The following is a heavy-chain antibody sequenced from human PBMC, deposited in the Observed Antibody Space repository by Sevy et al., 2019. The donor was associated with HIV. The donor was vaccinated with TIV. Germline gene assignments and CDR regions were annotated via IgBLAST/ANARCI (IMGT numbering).Heavy chain of an antibody. CDR1: GFTFSSHG. CDR3: ARDKDYSNYLPDY. Sequence: GGSLRLSCAASGFTFSSHGMHWVRQAPGKGLEWVAVIWYDGSNKNYADSVKGRFTISRDNSKSTLFLQINSLRAEDTAVYFCARDKDYSNYLPDYWGQGTLVTVSS. J-gene: IGHJ4*02. CDR2: IWYDGSNK. V-gene: IGHV3-33*01. D-gene: IGHD4-4*01.